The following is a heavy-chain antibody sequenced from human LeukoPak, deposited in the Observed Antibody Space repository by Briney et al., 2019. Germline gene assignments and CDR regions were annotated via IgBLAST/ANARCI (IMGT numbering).Heavy chain of an antibody. D-gene: IGHD5-24*01. CDR1: SRSMTGYC. J-gene: IGHJ3*02. CDR2: IYSSGNT. V-gene: IGHV4-59*01. CDR3: ARSGGWLQFNI. Sequence: SETLSLTCTVSSRSMTGYCSNWIRQPPGKGLEWVGYIYSSGNTNYNPSLKSRVTISVDTSKNQFSLKLTSVTATDTAMHYCARSGGWLQFNIWGQGTMVTVSS.